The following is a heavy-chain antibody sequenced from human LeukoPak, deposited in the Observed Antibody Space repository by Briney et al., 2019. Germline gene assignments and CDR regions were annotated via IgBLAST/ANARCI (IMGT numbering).Heavy chain of an antibody. J-gene: IGHJ2*01. V-gene: IGHV4-34*01. CDR2: ITRSGGT. CDR3: ARLDQLIQDYWYFDL. D-gene: IGHD2-2*01. CDR1: DGSFSGYY. Sequence: SETLSLTCAVYDGSFSGYYWSWIRQPPGKGLEWIGEITRSGGTNYNPSLKSRVTISVDTSKNYFSLRLYSVTAADTAVYYCARLDQLIQDYWYFDLWGRGTLVTVSS.